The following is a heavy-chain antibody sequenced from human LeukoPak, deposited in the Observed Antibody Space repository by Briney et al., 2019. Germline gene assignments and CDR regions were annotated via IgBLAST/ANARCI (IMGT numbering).Heavy chain of an antibody. Sequence: PSETLSLTCTVSGGSISSSSYYWAWIRQPPGKGLEWIGSIYYSGSTYYNPSLKSRVTISVDTSKHQFSLKLSSVTAADTAVYYCARNLRVTWFDYWAREPWSPSPQ. CDR3: ARNLRVTWFDY. CDR1: GGSISSSSYY. V-gene: IGHV4-39*07. J-gene: IGHJ4*02. D-gene: IGHD3-16*01. CDR2: IYYSGST.